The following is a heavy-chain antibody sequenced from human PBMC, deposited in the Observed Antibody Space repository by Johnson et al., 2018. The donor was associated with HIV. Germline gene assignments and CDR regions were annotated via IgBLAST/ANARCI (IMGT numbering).Heavy chain of an antibody. CDR2: IYSGGST. D-gene: IGHD2-8*02. Sequence: EVQLVESGGGLIQPGGSLRLSCAASGFTVSSNYMSWVRQAPGKGLEWVSVIYSGGSTYYADSVKGRFTISRDNAKNSLYLQMNSLRAEDTAGYYCAKSTRGNWCSCFDIWGQGTMVTGAS. J-gene: IGHJ3*02. V-gene: IGHV3-53*01. CDR1: GFTVSSNY. CDR3: AKSTRGNWCSCFDI.